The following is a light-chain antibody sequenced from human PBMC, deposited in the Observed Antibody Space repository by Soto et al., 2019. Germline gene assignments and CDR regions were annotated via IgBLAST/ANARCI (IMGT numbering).Light chain of an antibody. Sequence: VQMTQSPSSLSSSGGDRVTITCRASQGISSWLAWYQQKPGKAPKLLIYAASSLQSGVPSRFSGSGSGTDFTLTISSVQPEDVATYYCQNYARPLPTFAQGTRLEIK. J-gene: IGKJ5*01. V-gene: IGKV1D-16*01. CDR3: QNYARPLPT. CDR1: QGISSW. CDR2: AAS.